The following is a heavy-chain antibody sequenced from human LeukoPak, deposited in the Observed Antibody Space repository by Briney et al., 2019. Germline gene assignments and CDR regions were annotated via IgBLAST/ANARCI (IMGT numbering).Heavy chain of an antibody. CDR1: GGSISSGDYY. D-gene: IGHD3-10*01. Sequence: SQTLSLTCTVSGGSISSGDYYWSWIRQPPGKGLEWIGYIYYSGGTNYNPSLKSRVTISVDTSKNQFSLKLSSVTAADTAVYYCARQGAGVPFDYWGRGTLVTVSS. CDR3: ARQGAGVPFDY. V-gene: IGHV4-30-4*01. J-gene: IGHJ4*02. CDR2: IYYSGGT.